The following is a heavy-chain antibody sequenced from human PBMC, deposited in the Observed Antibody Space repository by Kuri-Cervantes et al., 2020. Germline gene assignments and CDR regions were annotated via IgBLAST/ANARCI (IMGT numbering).Heavy chain of an antibody. D-gene: IGHD2-15*01. J-gene: IGHJ6*03. V-gene: IGHV3-9*01. CDR3: AKGGSEGSPPYYYYYMDV. Sequence: SLKISCAASGFTFDDYAMHWVRQTPGKGLEWVSGISWNTGSKDYADAVKGRFTISRDNSKNTLYLQMNSLRAEDTAIYYCAKGGSEGSPPYYYYYMDVWGKGTTVTVSS. CDR1: GFTFDDYA. CDR2: ISWNTGSK.